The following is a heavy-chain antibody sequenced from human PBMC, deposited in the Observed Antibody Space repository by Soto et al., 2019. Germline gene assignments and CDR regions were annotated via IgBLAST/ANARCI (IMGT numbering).Heavy chain of an antibody. D-gene: IGHD2-2*02. J-gene: IGHJ6*02. CDR3: ARGGYCSYTSCHSDYYGMDV. Sequence: GGSLRLSCAASGFTFSDHYMDWVRQAPGKGLEWVGRIRNKANSYTTEYAASVKGRFSISRDDSKNSLYLQMNSLKTEDTAVYYCARGGYCSYTSCHSDYYGMDVWGQGTTVTVSS. CDR2: IRNKANSYTT. CDR1: GFTFSDHY. V-gene: IGHV3-72*01.